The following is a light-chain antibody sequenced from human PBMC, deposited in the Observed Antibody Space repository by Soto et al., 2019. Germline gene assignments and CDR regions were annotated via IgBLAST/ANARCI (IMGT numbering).Light chain of an antibody. CDR3: LQHHSYPLT. CDR2: GAS. J-gene: IGKJ4*01. V-gene: IGKV1-17*03. Sequence: DIPMTQSPSAMSASVGDRVTITCRASQGIGNYLAWFQQKPGKVPQRLIYGASSLQSGVPSRFSGSGSGTEFTLTISSLQPEDFATYYCLQHHSYPLTFGGGTKVEIQ. CDR1: QGIGNY.